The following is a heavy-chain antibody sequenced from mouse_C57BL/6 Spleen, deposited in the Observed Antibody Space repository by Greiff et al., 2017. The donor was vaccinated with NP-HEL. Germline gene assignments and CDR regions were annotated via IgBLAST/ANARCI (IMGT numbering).Heavy chain of an antibody. D-gene: IGHD1-1*01. Sequence: EVQLQQSGPELVKPGASVKISCKASGYTFTDYYMNWVKQSHGKSLEWIGDINPNNGGTSYNQKFKGKATLTVDKSSSTAYMELRSLTSEDSAVYYCARRLLRGGSFDVWGTGTTVTVSS. CDR2: INPNNGGT. V-gene: IGHV1-26*01. CDR3: ARRLLRGGSFDV. CDR1: GYTFTDYY. J-gene: IGHJ1*03.